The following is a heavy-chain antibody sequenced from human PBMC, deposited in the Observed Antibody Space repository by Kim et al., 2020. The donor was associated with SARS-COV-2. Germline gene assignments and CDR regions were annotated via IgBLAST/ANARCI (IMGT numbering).Heavy chain of an antibody. Sequence: KHYAGAMKGRFTTSRENSKKTLYLQMNGLGAEDRAVYYCARQYSSSWDDWGQGTLVTVSS. V-gene: IGHV3-30*01. CDR3: ARQYSSSWDD. J-gene: IGHJ4*02. D-gene: IGHD6-13*01. CDR2: K.